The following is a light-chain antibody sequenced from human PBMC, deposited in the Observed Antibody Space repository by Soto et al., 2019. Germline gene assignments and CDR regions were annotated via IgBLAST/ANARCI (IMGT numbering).Light chain of an antibody. CDR3: QQYGSSPLT. Sequence: EIVVTQAPGMLSFSPGERATLSCSASQSVSSTYLAWYHQKPGQAPRLLIYVASRRATGITDRFSGSGSVTHFTLTISRLEHEDFALYYCQQYGSSPLTFGGANKVEIK. CDR1: QSVSSTY. CDR2: VAS. J-gene: IGKJ4*01. V-gene: IGKV3-20*01.